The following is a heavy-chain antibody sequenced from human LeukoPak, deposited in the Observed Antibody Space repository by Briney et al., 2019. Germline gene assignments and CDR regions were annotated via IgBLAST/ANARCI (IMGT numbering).Heavy chain of an antibody. CDR3: ARESDYQLPTRGVNWFDP. V-gene: IGHV4-39*07. CDR1: GGSISSSIYY. CDR2: IYYSGST. Sequence: SETLSLTCTVSGGSISSSIYYWGWIRQPPGKGLEWIGSIYYSGSTYYNPSLKSRVTISVDTSKNQFSLKLSSVTAADTAVYYCARESDYQLPTRGVNWFDPWGQGTLVTVSS. D-gene: IGHD2-2*01. J-gene: IGHJ5*02.